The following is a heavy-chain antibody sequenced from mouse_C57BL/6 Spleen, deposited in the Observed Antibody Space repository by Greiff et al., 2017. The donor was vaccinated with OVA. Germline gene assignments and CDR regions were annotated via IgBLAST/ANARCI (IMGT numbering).Heavy chain of an antibody. CDR1: GYTFTDYY. V-gene: IGHV1-26*01. Sequence: EVQLQQSGPELVKPGASVKISCKASGYTFTDYYMNWVKQSHGKSLEWIGDIYPNNGGTSYNQKFKGKATLTVDKSSSTAYIELRSLTSEDSADYYGERWDKDDDYWYIDVWGTGTTVTVSS. D-gene: IGHD3-3*01. J-gene: IGHJ1*03. CDR2: IYPNNGGT. CDR3: ERWDKDDDYWYIDV.